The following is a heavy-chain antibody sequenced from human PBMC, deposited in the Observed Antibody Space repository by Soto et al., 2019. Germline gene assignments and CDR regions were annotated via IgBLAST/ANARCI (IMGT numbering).Heavy chain of an antibody. Sequence: SETLSLTCTVSGGYITGYYWTWIRQPAGKGLEWIGRVYISGSTNYNPSLKSRVTMSVDASKNQFSLTLHSVTAADTAVYYCARDVDSNNWVLYCWGQGSLVTVSS. V-gene: IGHV4-4*07. J-gene: IGHJ4*02. CDR1: GGYITGYY. CDR3: ARDVDSNNWVLYC. D-gene: IGHD1-1*01. CDR2: VYISGST.